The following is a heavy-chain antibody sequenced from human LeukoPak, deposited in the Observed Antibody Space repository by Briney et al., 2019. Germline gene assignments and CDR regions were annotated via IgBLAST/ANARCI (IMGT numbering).Heavy chain of an antibody. CDR3: AKDLRDFWSGYFDY. D-gene: IGHD3-3*01. J-gene: IGHJ4*02. CDR2: IRYDGSNK. V-gene: IGHV3-30*02. CDR1: GFTFSSYG. Sequence: PGGSLRLSCAASGFTFSSYGMHWVRRAPGKGLEWVAFIRYDGSNKYYADSVKGRFTISRDNSKNTLYLQMNSLRAEDTAVYYCAKDLRDFWSGYFDYWGQGTLVTVSS.